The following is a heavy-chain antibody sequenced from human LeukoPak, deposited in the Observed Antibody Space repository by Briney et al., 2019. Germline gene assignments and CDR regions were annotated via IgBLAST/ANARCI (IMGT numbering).Heavy chain of an antibody. D-gene: IGHD3-22*01. J-gene: IGHJ4*02. CDR1: GGSFSGYY. CDR2: INHSGST. V-gene: IGHV4-34*01. Sequence: SETLSLTSAVYGGSFSGYYWSWIRQPPGKGLEWIGEINHSGSTNYNPSLKSRVTISVDTSKNQFSLKLSSVTAADTAVYYCARLKTYYYDSSGYYYPTPFFDYWGQGTLVTVSS. CDR3: ARLKTYYYDSSGYYYPTPFFDY.